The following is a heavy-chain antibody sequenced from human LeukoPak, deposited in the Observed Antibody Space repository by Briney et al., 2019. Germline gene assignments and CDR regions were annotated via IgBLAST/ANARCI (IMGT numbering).Heavy chain of an antibody. CDR3: AREGYSYGSNWFDP. CDR2: IYTSGST. J-gene: IGHJ5*02. V-gene: IGHV4-61*02. Sequence: PSETLSLTCTVSGGSISSGSCYWSWIRQPAGKGLEWIGRIYTSGSTNYNPSLKSRVTISVDTSKNQFSLKLSSVTAADTAVYYCAREGYSYGSNWFDPWGQGTLVTVSS. D-gene: IGHD5-18*01. CDR1: GGSISSGSCY.